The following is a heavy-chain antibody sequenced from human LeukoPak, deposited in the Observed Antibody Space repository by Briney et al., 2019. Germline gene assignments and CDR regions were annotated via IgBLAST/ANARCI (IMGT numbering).Heavy chain of an antibody. CDR1: GFIFSNAW. CDR2: IKSKGNGGTT. D-gene: IGHD3-9*01. CDR3: ARDPGPIPARLDYYYGMDV. Sequence: GGSLRLSCAASGFIFSNAWMSWVRQAPGKGLEWVARIKSKGNGGTTEYAASVRGRFIISRDDSENTMFLQMDSLKNEDTAVYYCARDPGPIPARLDYYYGMDVWGQGTTVTVSS. V-gene: IGHV3-15*01. J-gene: IGHJ6*02.